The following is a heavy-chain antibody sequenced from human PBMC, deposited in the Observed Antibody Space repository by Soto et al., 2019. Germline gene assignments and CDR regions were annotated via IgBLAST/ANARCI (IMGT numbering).Heavy chain of an antibody. J-gene: IGHJ4*02. CDR2: ISGSGGST. Sequence: EVQLLESGGGLVQPGGSLRLSCAASGFTFSSYAMSWVRQAPGKGLEWVSAISGSGGSTYYADSVKGRFTISSDNSKNTLYLQLNSLSAEGTDVYYWAKVGGVFRCLEWLVQFEYWGQGTLVTVSS. CDR3: AKVGGVFRCLEWLVQFEY. V-gene: IGHV3-23*01. D-gene: IGHD3-3*01. CDR1: GFTFSSYA.